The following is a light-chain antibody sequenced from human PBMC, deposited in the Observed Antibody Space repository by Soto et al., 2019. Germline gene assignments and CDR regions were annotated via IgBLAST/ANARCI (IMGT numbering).Light chain of an antibody. CDR3: QQYGSSPMYT. V-gene: IGKV3-20*01. CDR2: GAT. J-gene: IGKJ2*01. Sequence: EIVLTQSPGTLSLSPGERATLSCRASQSVSSSYLAWYQQKPCQAPRLLIYGATGRANVIPDRFSGSGSGTDFTRTISRLEPEDFAVDYCQQYGSSPMYTFGQGTKLEIK. CDR1: QSVSSSY.